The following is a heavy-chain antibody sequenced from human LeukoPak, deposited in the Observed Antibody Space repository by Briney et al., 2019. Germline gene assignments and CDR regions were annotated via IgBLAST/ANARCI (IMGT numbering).Heavy chain of an antibody. D-gene: IGHD6-13*01. CDR2: IYSGGST. V-gene: IGHV3-53*01. CDR1: GFTVSSNY. Sequence: GGSLRLSCAASGFTVSSNYMSWVRQAPGKGLEWVSVIYSGGSTYYADLVKGRFTISRDNAEQSLYPQMNSLKVEDTAIYFCARKNSGIAATDIMDYGGQGTLVTVSS. CDR3: ARKNSGIAATDIMDY. J-gene: IGHJ4*02.